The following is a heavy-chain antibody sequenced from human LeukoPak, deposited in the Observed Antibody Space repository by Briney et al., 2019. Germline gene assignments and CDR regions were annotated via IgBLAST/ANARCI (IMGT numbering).Heavy chain of an antibody. CDR2: IRYDGSNK. Sequence: GGSLRLSCAACGFTFSSYGMHWVRQAPGKGLEWVAFIRYDGSNKYYADSVKGRFTISRDNSKNTLHLQMNSLRAEDTAVYYCAKDLVKDIVVVPADFDYWGQGTLVTVSS. J-gene: IGHJ4*02. CDR3: AKDLVKDIVVVPADFDY. CDR1: GFTFSSYG. V-gene: IGHV3-30*02. D-gene: IGHD2-2*01.